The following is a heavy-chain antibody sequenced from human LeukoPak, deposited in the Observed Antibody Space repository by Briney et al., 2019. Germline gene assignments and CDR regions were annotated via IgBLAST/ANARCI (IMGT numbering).Heavy chain of an antibody. D-gene: IGHD2-2*01. V-gene: IGHV1-2*02. CDR1: GYTFTGYY. Sequence: EASVKVSCKASGYTFTGYYMHWVRQAPGQGLEWMGWINPNSGGTNYAQKFQGRVTMTRDTSISTAYMELSRLRSDDTAVYYCARDRWVPQVVPAAISDYWGQGTLVTVSS. CDR2: INPNSGGT. CDR3: ARDRWVPQVVPAAISDY. J-gene: IGHJ4*02.